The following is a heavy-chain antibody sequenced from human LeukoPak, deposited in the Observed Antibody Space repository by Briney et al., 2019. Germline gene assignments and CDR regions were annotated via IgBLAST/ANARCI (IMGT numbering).Heavy chain of an antibody. V-gene: IGHV4-59*01. CDR2: IYYSGST. Sequence: SETLSLTCTVSGGSISSYYWSWIRQPPGKGLEWIGYIYYSGSTNYNPSLKSRVTISVDTSKNQFSLKLSSVTAADTAVYYCARDGEGWLGPWGQGTLVTVSS. D-gene: IGHD5-12*01. CDR3: ARDGEGWLGP. J-gene: IGHJ5*02. CDR1: GGSISSYY.